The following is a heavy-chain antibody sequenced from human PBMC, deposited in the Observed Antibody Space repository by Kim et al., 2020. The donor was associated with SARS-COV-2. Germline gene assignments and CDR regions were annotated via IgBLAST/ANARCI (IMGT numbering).Heavy chain of an antibody. CDR1: GFTFTSSA. D-gene: IGHD1-26*01. J-gene: IGHJ4*02. Sequence: SVKVSCKASGFTFTSSAVQWVRQARGQRLEWIGWIVVGSGNTNYAQKFQERVTITRDMSTSTAYMELSSLRSEDTAVYYCAAGGWELMGPHYWGQGTLVTVSS. CDR2: IVVGSGNT. V-gene: IGHV1-58*01. CDR3: AAGGWELMGPHY.